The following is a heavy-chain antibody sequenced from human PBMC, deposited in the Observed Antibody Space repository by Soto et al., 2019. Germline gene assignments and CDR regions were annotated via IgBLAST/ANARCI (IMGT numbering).Heavy chain of an antibody. CDR3: ARVDWGGGWFDP. Sequence: SETLSLTCTVSGGSISSYYWSWIRQPPGKGLEWIGYIYYSGSTNYNPSLKSRVTISVDTSKNQFSLKLSSVTAADTAVYYCARVDWGGGWFDPWGQGTLVTVSS. CDR2: IYYSGST. J-gene: IGHJ5*02. CDR1: GGSISSYY. V-gene: IGHV4-59*01. D-gene: IGHD7-27*01.